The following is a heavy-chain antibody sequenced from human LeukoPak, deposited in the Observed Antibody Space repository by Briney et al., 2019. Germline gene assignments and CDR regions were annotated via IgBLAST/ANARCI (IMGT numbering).Heavy chain of an antibody. Sequence: SETLSLTCVLSGGSISSINWWSWVRQPPGKGLEWVGEIYHSGSTNYNPSLKSRVTISVGKSKNQSPLKLSSVTAADTAVYYCARVMHCSGGSCYNDAFDIWGQGTMVTVSS. CDR3: ARVMHCSGGSCYNDAFDI. D-gene: IGHD2-15*01. V-gene: IGHV4-4*02. CDR1: GGSISSINW. CDR2: IYHSGST. J-gene: IGHJ3*02.